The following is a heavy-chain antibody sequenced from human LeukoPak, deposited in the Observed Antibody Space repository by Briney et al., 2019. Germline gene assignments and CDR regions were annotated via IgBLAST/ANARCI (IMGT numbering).Heavy chain of an antibody. D-gene: IGHD6-19*01. CDR2: INHSGST. Sequence: SETLSLTCAVYGGSFSGYYWSWIRQPPEKGLEWIGEINHSGSTNYNPSLKSRVTISVDTSKNQFSLKLSSVTAADTAVYYCARAARYSSGWSLVYGMDVWGKGTTVTVSS. J-gene: IGHJ6*04. CDR1: GGSFSGYY. CDR3: ARAARYSSGWSLVYGMDV. V-gene: IGHV4-34*01.